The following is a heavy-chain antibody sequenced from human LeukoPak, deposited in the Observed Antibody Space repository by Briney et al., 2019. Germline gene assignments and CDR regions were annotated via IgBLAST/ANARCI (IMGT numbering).Heavy chain of an antibody. D-gene: IGHD3-3*01. Sequence: SETLSLTCAVSGGSFSGYYWSWIRQPPGKGLEWIGEINHSGSTNYNPSLKSRVTISVDTSKNQFSLKLSSVTAADTAVYYCARLRQKGYYTPEFDYWGQGTLVTVSS. CDR1: GGSFSGYY. J-gene: IGHJ4*02. CDR3: ARLRQKGYYTPEFDY. V-gene: IGHV4-34*01. CDR2: INHSGST.